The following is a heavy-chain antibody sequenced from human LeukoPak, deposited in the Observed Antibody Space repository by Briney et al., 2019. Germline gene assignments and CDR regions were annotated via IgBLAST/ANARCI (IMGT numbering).Heavy chain of an antibody. D-gene: IGHD6-13*01. CDR3: ARDLGAAADYYYYCGMDV. CDR1: GGTFSSYT. Sequence: SVKVSCKASGGTFSSYTISWVRQAPGQGLEWMGRIIPILGIANYAQKFQGRVTITADKSTSTAYMELSSLRSEDTAVYYCARDLGAAADYYYYCGMDVWGQGTTVTVSS. V-gene: IGHV1-69*04. J-gene: IGHJ6*02. CDR2: IIPILGIA.